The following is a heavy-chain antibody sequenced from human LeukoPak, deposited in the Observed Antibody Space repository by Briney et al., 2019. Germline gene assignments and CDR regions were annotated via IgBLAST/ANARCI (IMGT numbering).Heavy chain of an antibody. Sequence: SETLSLTCTVSGGSTSSTSYYWGWIRQPPGKGLEWIGSIYYSGSTYYNPSLKSRVTISVDTSKNQLSLKLSSVTAADTAVYYCARTRPTYGDSYFFDYWGQGTLVTVSS. CDR2: IYYSGST. CDR1: GGSTSSTSYY. CDR3: ARTRPTYGDSYFFDY. D-gene: IGHD4-17*01. V-gene: IGHV4-39*07. J-gene: IGHJ4*02.